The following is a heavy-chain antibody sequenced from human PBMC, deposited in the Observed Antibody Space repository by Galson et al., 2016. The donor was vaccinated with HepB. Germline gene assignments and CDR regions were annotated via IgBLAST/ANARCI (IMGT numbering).Heavy chain of an antibody. V-gene: IGHV1-69*04. CDR1: GGTFSNYA. CDR2: IIPKLDIT. J-gene: IGHJ6*02. Sequence: SVKVSCKASGGTFSNYAISWVRQAPGQGLEWMGRIIPKLDITNYAQRFQGRVTTTVDKSTSTAYMELRSLRSDDTAVYYCARDSIAAAGFPYYYYGMDVWGQGTTVTVSS. D-gene: IGHD6-13*01. CDR3: ARDSIAAAGFPYYYYGMDV.